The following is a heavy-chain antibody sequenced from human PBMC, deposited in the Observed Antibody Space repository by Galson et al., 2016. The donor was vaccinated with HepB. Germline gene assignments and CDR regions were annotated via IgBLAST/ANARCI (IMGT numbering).Heavy chain of an antibody. CDR2: IYTDGST. CDR1: GGSISSGTYY. D-gene: IGHD3-3*01. Sequence: TLSLTCTVSGGSISSGTYYWSWIRQPAGKGLEWIGHIYTDGSTNYNPSLESRLTASVDTSKNQFSLQLSSVTAADTAVYYCARSPRRSSSFPDNLFGVFISPYIDSWGQGTLVTVSS. CDR3: ARSPRRSSSFPDNLFGVFISPYIDS. J-gene: IGHJ4*02. V-gene: IGHV4-61*09.